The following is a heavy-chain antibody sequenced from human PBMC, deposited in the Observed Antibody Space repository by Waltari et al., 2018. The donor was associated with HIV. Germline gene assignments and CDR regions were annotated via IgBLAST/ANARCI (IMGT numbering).Heavy chain of an antibody. D-gene: IGHD6-6*01. CDR2: IYYSGST. CDR1: GGSISSSSYY. V-gene: IGHV4-39*07. CDR3: ARQYSSSGIDY. Sequence: QLQLQESGPGLVKPSETLSLTCTVSGGSISSSSYYWGWIRQPPGKGLEWIGSIYYSGSTYYNPSLKSRVTISVDTSKNQFSLKLSSVTAADTAVYYCARQYSSSGIDYWGQGTLVTVSS. J-gene: IGHJ4*02.